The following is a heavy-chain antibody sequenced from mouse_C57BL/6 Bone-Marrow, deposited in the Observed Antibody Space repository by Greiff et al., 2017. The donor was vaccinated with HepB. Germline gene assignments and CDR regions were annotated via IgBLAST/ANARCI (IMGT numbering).Heavy chain of an antibody. V-gene: IGHV1-64*01. CDR2: IHPNSGST. J-gene: IGHJ1*03. CDR3: ALLTRVVATDV. D-gene: IGHD1-1*01. CDR1: GYTFTSYW. Sequence: QVQLQQPGAELVKPGASVKLSCKASGYTFTSYWMHWVKQRPGQGLEWIGMIHPNSGSTNYNEKFKSKATLTVDKSSSTAYMQLSSLTSEDSAVDYCALLTRVVATDVWGTGTTVTVSS.